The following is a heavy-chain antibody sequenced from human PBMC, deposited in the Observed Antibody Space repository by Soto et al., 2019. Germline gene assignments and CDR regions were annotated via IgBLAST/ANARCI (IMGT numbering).Heavy chain of an antibody. CDR3: ARDARYCSGGSCYSAFDI. J-gene: IGHJ3*02. CDR2: IWYDGSNK. V-gene: IGHV3-33*01. CDR1: GFTFSSYG. D-gene: IGHD2-15*01. Sequence: PGGALRLSCAASGFTFSSYGMHWVRQAPGKGLEWVAVIWYDGSNKYYADSVKGRFTISRDNSKNTLYLQMNSLRAEDTAVYYCARDARYCSGGSCYSAFDIWGQGTMVTASS.